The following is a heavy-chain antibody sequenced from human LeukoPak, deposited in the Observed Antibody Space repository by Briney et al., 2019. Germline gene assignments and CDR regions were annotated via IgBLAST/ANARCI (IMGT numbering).Heavy chain of an antibody. CDR3: VRSRIGSSWYDY. CDR1: GYSFTTYW. D-gene: IGHD6-13*01. V-gene: IGHV5-51*01. Sequence: GESLKISCEGSGYSFTTYWIGWVRQLPGKGLEWMGIIYPGDSDYSYSPSFQGQVTISADKSISTAYLQWSSLKASDTAMYYCVRSRIGSSWYDYWGQGTLVTASS. CDR2: IYPGDSDY. J-gene: IGHJ4*02.